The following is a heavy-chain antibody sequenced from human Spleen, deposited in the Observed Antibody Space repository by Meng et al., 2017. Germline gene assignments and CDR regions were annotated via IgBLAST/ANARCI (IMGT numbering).Heavy chain of an antibody. D-gene: IGHD5-12*01. CDR1: GFIFNNYY. CDR2: IYTSGST. Sequence: ESLKISCVVSGFIFNNYYMSWVRQAPGKGLEWIGRIYTSGSTDYNPSLKSRVTISIDTSKNQFSLKLSSVTAADTAVYYCARDGSGYELDYWGQGTLVTVSS. CDR3: ARDGSGYELDY. J-gene: IGHJ4*02. V-gene: IGHV4-4*08.